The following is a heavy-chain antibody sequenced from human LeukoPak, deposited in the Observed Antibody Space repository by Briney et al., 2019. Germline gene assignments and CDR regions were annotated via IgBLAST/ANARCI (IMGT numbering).Heavy chain of an antibody. CDR2: FIPIFGRA. Sequence: SVKVSCKASVGTFIRDTITWVRQAPGQGLEWMGGFIPIFGRANYAQNFQGRVMITADESTTTAYMELSSLQSEDTAVYYCARGVKYYYDGSGYYLDYWGQGTLVTVSS. D-gene: IGHD3-22*01. CDR1: VGTFIRDT. J-gene: IGHJ4*02. V-gene: IGHV1-69*13. CDR3: ARGVKYYYDGSGYYLDY.